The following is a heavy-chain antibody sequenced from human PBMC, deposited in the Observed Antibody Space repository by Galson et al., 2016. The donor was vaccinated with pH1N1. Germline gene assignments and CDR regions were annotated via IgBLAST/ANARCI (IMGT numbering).Heavy chain of an antibody. CDR3: ARANYGDYVGWFDP. Sequence: SETLSLTYTVSGGSISSGGYYWSWIRQHPGKGLEWIGYIYTSGSTNYNPSLKSRVTISVDKSKNQFSRKLSSVTAADTAVYYCARANYGDYVGWFDPWGQGTLVTVSS. V-gene: IGHV4-61*08. J-gene: IGHJ5*02. CDR1: GGSISSGGYY. D-gene: IGHD4-17*01. CDR2: IYTSGST.